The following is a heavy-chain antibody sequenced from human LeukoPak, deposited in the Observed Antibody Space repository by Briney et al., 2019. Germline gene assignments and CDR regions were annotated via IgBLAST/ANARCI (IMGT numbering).Heavy chain of an antibody. CDR3: ARSRPADAFDI. D-gene: IGHD1-14*01. Sequence: QSGGSLRLSCAASGFTVSSNYMSWVRQAPGKGPEWVSVIYSGGSTYYADSVKGRFTISRDNSKNTLYLQMNSLRAEDTAVYYCARSRPADAFDIWGQGTMVTVSS. CDR2: IYSGGST. J-gene: IGHJ3*02. CDR1: GFTVSSNY. V-gene: IGHV3-66*01.